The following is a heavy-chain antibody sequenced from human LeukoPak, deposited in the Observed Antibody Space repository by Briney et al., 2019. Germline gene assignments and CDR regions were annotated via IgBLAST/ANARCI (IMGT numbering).Heavy chain of an antibody. D-gene: IGHD5-12*01. J-gene: IGHJ4*02. Sequence: ASGKVSCKASGYTFTGYYMHWVRQAPGQGLEWMGWINPNSGGTNYAQKFQGRVTMTRDTSISTAYMELSRLRSDDTAVYYCARMRSGYDSYYFDYWGQGTLVTVSS. CDR2: INPNSGGT. CDR1: GYTFTGYY. V-gene: IGHV1-2*02. CDR3: ARMRSGYDSYYFDY.